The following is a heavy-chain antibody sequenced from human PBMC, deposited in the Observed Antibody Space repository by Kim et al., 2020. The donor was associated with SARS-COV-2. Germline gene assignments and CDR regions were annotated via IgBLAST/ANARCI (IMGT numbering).Heavy chain of an antibody. Sequence: YADSVKGRFTISRDNSKTTLYLQMHSLSAEDTAIYYCAKDHDGFFSDVFDYWGQGTLVSVAS. D-gene: IGHD3-10*01. J-gene: IGHJ4*02. V-gene: IGHV3-23*01. CDR3: AKDHDGFFSDVFDY.